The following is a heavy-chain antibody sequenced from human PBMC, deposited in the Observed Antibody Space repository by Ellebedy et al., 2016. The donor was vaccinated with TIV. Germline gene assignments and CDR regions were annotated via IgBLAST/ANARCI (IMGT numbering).Heavy chain of an antibody. V-gene: IGHV1-3*01. CDR2: IPSVSGTT. J-gene: IGHJ3*01. Sequence: AASVKVSCKASGHTFSSYAMHRVRQAPGHRIEWLGWIPSVSGTTKYSRNFQGRVTFTRDNSASTAYMELSSLVSEDTAVYYCARGGNYNDSNTYFISAYVFWGQGTMVTVSS. D-gene: IGHD3-22*01. CDR3: ARGGNYNDSNTYFISAYVF. CDR1: GHTFSSYA.